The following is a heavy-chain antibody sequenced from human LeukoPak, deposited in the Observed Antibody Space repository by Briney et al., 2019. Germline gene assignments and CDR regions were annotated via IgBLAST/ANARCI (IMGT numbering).Heavy chain of an antibody. CDR2: IRYDGSNK. D-gene: IGHD6-13*01. Sequence: GGSLRLSCAASGFTFSSYGMHWVRQAPGKGLEWVAFIRYDGSNKYYADSVKGRFTISRDNSKNTLYLQMNSLRAEDTAVYYCAKHESMYSSSWSTGGDYWGQGTLVTVSS. J-gene: IGHJ4*02. V-gene: IGHV3-30*02. CDR3: AKHESMYSSSWSTGGDY. CDR1: GFTFSSYG.